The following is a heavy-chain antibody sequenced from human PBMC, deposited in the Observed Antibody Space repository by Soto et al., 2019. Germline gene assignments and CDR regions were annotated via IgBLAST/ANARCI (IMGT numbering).Heavy chain of an antibody. CDR3: ATQQWQRASNFYRY. CDR2: ISGSGGST. CDR1: GFTFSSYA. Sequence: PGGSLRLSCAASGFTFSSYAMSWFRQAPVKGLEWVSSISGSGGSTYYADSVKGRFTISRDNSKNTLYLQMNSLRAEDTAVYYCATQQWQRASNFYRYWGQGTLVTVS. V-gene: IGHV3-23*01. J-gene: IGHJ4*02. D-gene: IGHD3-16*02.